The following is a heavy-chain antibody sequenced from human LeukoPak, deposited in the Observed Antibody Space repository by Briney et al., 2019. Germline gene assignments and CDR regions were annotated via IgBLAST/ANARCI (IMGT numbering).Heavy chain of an antibody. CDR1: GGSISSTSYY. CDR3: ARSSSGDLGMDV. V-gene: IGHV4-39*01. Sequence: KPSETLSLTCTVSGGSISSTSYYWGWIRQPPGKGLEWIGNIHYSGSTNYNPSLKSRVTISVDTSKNQFSLKLSSVTAADTAVYYCARSSSGDLGMDVWGQGTTVTVSS. J-gene: IGHJ6*02. D-gene: IGHD3-22*01. CDR2: IHYSGST.